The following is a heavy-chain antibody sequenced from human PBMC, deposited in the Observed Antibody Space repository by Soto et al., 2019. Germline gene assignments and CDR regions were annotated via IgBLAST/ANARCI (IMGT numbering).Heavy chain of an antibody. CDR1: GGSISSGGSS. V-gene: IGHV4-30-2*01. J-gene: IGHJ4*02. CDR2: TYHSGST. D-gene: IGHD3-22*01. Sequence: QLQLQESGSGLVKPSQTLSLTCAVSGGSISSGGSSWTWIRQPPGKGLEWIGYTYHSGSTYYNPSLXXRVTISVDRSKNQFSLKLTSVTAADTAVYYCARGAVVNFDSWGQGTLVTVSS. CDR3: ARGAVVNFDS.